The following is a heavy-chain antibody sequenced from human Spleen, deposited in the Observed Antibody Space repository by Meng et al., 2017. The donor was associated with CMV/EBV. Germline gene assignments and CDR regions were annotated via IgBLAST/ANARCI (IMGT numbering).Heavy chain of an antibody. Sequence: ASVKVSCKASGYTFTTYDINWVRQATGQGLEWMGWINPNSDDTNYTPKFQGRVTMTRDTSISTAYMELSRLRSDDTAVYYCTRGWYSSSSGHDAFEIWGQGTMVTVSS. CDR3: TRGWYSSSSGHDAFEI. V-gene: IGHV1-2*02. CDR2: INPNSDDT. CDR1: GYTFTTYD. D-gene: IGHD6-6*01. J-gene: IGHJ3*02.